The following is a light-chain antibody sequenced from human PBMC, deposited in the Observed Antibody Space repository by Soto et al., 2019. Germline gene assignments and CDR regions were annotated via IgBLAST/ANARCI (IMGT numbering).Light chain of an antibody. V-gene: IGKV1-9*01. Sequence: DIQMTRSPSSVSSSVGERVTMTCRGSQGISSYLAWYQQKPGKAPKLLIYTASTLQSGVPSRFSGSGSGTDFTLTISSLQPDDFATYYCQHYNSYSEAFGQGTKVDIK. CDR1: QGISSY. CDR3: QHYNSYSEA. CDR2: TAS. J-gene: IGKJ1*01.